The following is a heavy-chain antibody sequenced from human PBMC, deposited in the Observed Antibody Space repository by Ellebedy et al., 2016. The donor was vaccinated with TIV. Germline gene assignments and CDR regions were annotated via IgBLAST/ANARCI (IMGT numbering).Heavy chain of an antibody. D-gene: IGHD3-10*01. CDR1: GYSISSNCY. CDR2: IYHDGST. CDR3: ARVVDRGGNDY. V-gene: IGHV4-38-2*02. J-gene: IGHJ4*02. Sequence: MPGGSLRLSCTVSGYSISSNCYWGWVRQPPGKGLEWIGTIYHDGSTYYSPSLKSRVTISVDTSKNQFSLKLSSVTAADTAVYYCARVVDRGGNDYWGQGTLVTVSS.